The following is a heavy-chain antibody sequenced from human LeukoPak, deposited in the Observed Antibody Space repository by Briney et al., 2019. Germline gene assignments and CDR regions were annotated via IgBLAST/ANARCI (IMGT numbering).Heavy chain of an antibody. J-gene: IGHJ4*02. D-gene: IGHD1-26*01. Sequence: ASVTVSFTSSVGTFTIYAISWVRQAPGQGLEWMGGIIPIFGTANYAHKFQGRVTITADESTSTAYMELSSLRSEDTAVYYCAREVGLVGATWTDYWGQGTLVTVSS. CDR2: IIPIFGTA. V-gene: IGHV1-69*13. CDR1: VGTFTIYA. CDR3: AREVGLVGATWTDY.